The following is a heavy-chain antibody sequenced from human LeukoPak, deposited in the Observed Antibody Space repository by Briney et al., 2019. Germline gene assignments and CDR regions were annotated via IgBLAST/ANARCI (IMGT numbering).Heavy chain of an antibody. V-gene: IGHV3-23*01. D-gene: IGHD6-13*01. CDR1: GFTFSSYA. J-gene: IGHJ4*02. Sequence: GGSLRLSCAASGFTFSSYAMSWVRQAPGKGLEWVSTMSDSGGSTDYADSVKGRFTISRDNSKNTLYLQMSSLRAEDTAVYYCAKDRHEWSSWRLFDYWGQGTLVTVSS. CDR2: MSDSGGST. CDR3: AKDRHEWSSWRLFDY.